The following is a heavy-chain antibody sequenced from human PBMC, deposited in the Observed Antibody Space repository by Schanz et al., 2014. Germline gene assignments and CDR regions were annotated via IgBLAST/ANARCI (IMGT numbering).Heavy chain of an antibody. CDR3: ARFPHYYGMDV. CDR2: ITTHNGNA. CDR1: GGTFTSYA. V-gene: IGHV1-18*01. Sequence: QVPLVQSGAEVRKPGSSVRVSCKASGGTFTSYAFSWVRQAPGQGLEWMGWITTHNGNAKYAQQFRGRVTLTTDTSTNTAYMELGSLRSDDTAIYYCARFPHYYGMDVWGQGTLVTVSS. J-gene: IGHJ6*02.